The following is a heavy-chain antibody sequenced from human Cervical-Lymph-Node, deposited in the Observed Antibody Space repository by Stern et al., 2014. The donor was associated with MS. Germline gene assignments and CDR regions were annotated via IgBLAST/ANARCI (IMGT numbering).Heavy chain of an antibody. CDR3: AKDQPYCSGGSCYPRYYGMDV. J-gene: IGHJ6*02. CDR1: GFTFSSYA. V-gene: IGHV3-23*04. D-gene: IGHD2-15*01. CDR2: ISGSGGST. Sequence: EVQLVESGGGLVQPGGSLRLSCAASGFTFSSYAMSWVRQAPGKGLEWVSTISGSGGSTNYADSVKGRFTISRDNSKNTLYLQMNSLRAEDTAVYYCAKDQPYCSGGSCYPRYYGMDVWGQGTTVTVSS.